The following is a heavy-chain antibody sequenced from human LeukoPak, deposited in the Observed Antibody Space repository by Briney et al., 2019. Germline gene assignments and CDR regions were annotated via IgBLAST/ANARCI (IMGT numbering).Heavy chain of an antibody. D-gene: IGHD2/OR15-2a*01. J-gene: IGHJ6*03. Sequence: GGSLRLSCAASGFDFSGYSMTWVRQPPGQGLEWVASMNSSSTYIDYEDSVKGRFTLSRDNAENSLYLQMHSLRADDMAVYYCARVSVGQGGDHILFYMDVWGKGTTVTVSS. V-gene: IGHV3-21*01. CDR1: GFDFSGYS. CDR3: ARVSVGQGGDHILFYMDV. CDR2: MNSSSTYI.